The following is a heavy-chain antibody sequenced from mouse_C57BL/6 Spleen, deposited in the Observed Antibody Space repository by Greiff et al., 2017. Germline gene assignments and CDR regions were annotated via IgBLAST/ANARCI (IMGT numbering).Heavy chain of an antibody. CDR1: GFTFSSYA. Sequence: EVKLEESGGGLVKPGGSLKLSCAASGFTFSSYAMSWVRQTPEKRLEWVATISDGGSYTYYPDNVKGRFTISRDNAKNNLYLQMSHLKSEDTAMYYCARDEGGYDYWYFDVWGTGTTVTVSS. CDR2: ISDGGSYT. V-gene: IGHV5-4*01. J-gene: IGHJ1*03. CDR3: ARDEGGYDYWYFDV. D-gene: IGHD2-3*01.